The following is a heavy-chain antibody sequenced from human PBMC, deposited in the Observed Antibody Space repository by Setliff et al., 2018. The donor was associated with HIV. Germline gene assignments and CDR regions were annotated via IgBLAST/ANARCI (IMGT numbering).Heavy chain of an antibody. V-gene: IGHV1-3*04. CDR2: INTVNGNT. D-gene: IGHD3-3*01. J-gene: IGHJ3*02. CDR1: GYTFTRNA. Sequence: ASVKVSCKASGYTFTRNAMHWVRQAPGQRLEWMGWINTVNGNTKYSQKFQGRVIIIRDISATTAYMELSSLRSEDTAVYYCARVSEETYSDFWSGYYPFDIWGQGTMVTVSS. CDR3: ARVSEETYSDFWSGYYPFDI.